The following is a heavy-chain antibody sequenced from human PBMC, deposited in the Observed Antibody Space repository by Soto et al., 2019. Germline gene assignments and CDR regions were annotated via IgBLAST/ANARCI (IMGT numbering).Heavy chain of an antibody. D-gene: IGHD1-1*01. CDR1: TFTFTSCA. V-gene: IGHV3-30-3*01. Sequence: QVQLVESGGDVVQPGRSLRLSCAASTFTFTSCAMHWVRQAPGKGLEWLAVISYDGSYKYYADSVKGRFTISRDNSKSTLYLQMNSLRVEDTGLYYCAKDTGDWNGGILRLFHFDSWGQGTLVTVSS. CDR2: ISYDGSYK. J-gene: IGHJ4*02. CDR3: AKDTGDWNGGILRLFHFDS.